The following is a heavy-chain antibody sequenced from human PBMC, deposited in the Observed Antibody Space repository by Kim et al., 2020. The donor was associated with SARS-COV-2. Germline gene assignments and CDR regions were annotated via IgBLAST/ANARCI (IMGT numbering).Heavy chain of an antibody. D-gene: IGHD6-13*01. V-gene: IGHV3-9*01. Sequence: GYADSVKGRFTTSRDSDKNSLYLDMNSLRAEDTALYYCAKDKAAAGLFDYWGQGTLVTVSS. J-gene: IGHJ4*02. CDR3: AKDKAAAGLFDY.